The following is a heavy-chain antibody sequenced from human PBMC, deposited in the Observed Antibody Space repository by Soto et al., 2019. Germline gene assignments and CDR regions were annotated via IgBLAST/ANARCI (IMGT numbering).Heavy chain of an antibody. V-gene: IGHV3-21*01. D-gene: IGHD3-16*01. Sequence: EVQLVESGGGLVKPGGSLRLSCAASGFTFSSYSMNWVRQAPGKGLEWVSSISSSSSYIYYADSVKGRFTISRDNAKNSLYLQMNSLRAEDTAVYYCARDPPRPWGTPSPWAWGQGTMVTVSS. J-gene: IGHJ3*01. CDR3: ARDPPRPWGTPSPWA. CDR1: GFTFSSYS. CDR2: ISSSSSYI.